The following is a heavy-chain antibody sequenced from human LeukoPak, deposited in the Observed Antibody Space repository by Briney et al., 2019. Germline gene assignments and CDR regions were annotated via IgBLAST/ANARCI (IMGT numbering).Heavy chain of an antibody. J-gene: IGHJ4*02. V-gene: IGHV3-74*01. Sequence: GGSLRLSCAASGFNFSTYWMPWVRQAPGKGLVWVSRINSDGSSTSYADSVKGRFTISRDNAKNTLYLQMNSLRAEDTAVYYCARAAAVAGTGGFYWGQGTLVTVSS. D-gene: IGHD6-19*01. CDR1: GFNFSTYW. CDR3: ARAAAVAGTGGFY. CDR2: INSDGSST.